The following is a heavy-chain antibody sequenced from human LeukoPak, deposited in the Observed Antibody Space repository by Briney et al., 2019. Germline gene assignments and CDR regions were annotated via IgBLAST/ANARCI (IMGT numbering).Heavy chain of an antibody. J-gene: IGHJ3*02. CDR1: GYTFTSYV. Sequence: VASVTVSCKASGYTFTSYVISWVRQAPGQGLEWMGWISAYNGNTNYAQKLQGRVTMTTDTSTSTAYMELRGLRSDDTAVYYRARGYWAFSSGDHDAFDIWGQGTMVTASS. V-gene: IGHV1-18*01. CDR3: ARGYWAFSSGDHDAFDI. D-gene: IGHD6-19*01. CDR2: ISAYNGNT.